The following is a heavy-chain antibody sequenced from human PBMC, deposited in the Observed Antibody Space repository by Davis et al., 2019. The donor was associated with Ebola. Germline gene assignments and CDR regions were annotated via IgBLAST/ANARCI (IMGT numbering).Heavy chain of an antibody. CDR1: GFTFSDYY. V-gene: IGHV3-23*01. Sequence: PGGSLRLSCAASGFTFSDYYMSWIRQAPGKGLEWASAISGSGGSTYYADPVKGRFTISRDNSKNTLYLQMNSLRAEDTAVYYCARVGFGYCSSTSCGDLGPGFDPWGQGTLVTVSS. CDR2: ISGSGGST. J-gene: IGHJ5*02. CDR3: ARVGFGYCSSTSCGDLGPGFDP. D-gene: IGHD2-2*01.